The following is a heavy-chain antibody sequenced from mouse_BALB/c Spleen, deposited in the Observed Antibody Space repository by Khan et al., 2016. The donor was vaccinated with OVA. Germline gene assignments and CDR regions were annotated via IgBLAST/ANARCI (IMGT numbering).Heavy chain of an antibody. CDR1: GFTFSTYA. V-gene: IGHV5-9-3*01. D-gene: IGHD2-1*01. J-gene: IGHJ3*01. Sequence: EVQLVESGGGLVKPGGSLKLSCAASGFTFSTYAMSWIRQTPEKRLEWVATINSDGDYTYYPDSVTGRFTISRDNAKNTLYLQMSSLRSEDTAMYYCARSPYGNFAYWGHGTLGTVSA. CDR2: INSDGDYT. CDR3: ARSPYGNFAY.